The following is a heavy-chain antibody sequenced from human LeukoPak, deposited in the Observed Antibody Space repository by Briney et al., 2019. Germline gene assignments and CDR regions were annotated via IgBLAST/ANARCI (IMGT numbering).Heavy chain of an antibody. CDR1: GYTFTSYG. CDR3: ARVSIVGDAYDY. D-gene: IGHD1-26*01. J-gene: IGHJ4*02. CDR2: ISDYNGNT. Sequence: GASVKVSCKASGYTFTSYGISWVRQAPGQGLEWMGWISDYNGNTNYAQKLKGRVTMTTDTSTSTVYMELRSRRSDDTAVYYCARVSIVGDAYDYWGQGTLVTVSS. V-gene: IGHV1-18*01.